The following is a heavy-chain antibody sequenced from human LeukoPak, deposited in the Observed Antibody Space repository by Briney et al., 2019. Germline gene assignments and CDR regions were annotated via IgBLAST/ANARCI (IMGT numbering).Heavy chain of an antibody. V-gene: IGHV4-4*07. CDR3: ARGGYSYGYYYHGMDV. CDR2: IYTSGST. Sequence: PSETLSLTCTVSGGSISSYYWSWIRQPAGKGLEWIGRIYTSGSTNYNPSLKSRVTMSVDTSKNQFSLKLSSVTAADTAVYYCARGGYSYGYYYHGMDVWGQGTTVTVSS. J-gene: IGHJ6*02. D-gene: IGHD5-18*01. CDR1: GGSISSYY.